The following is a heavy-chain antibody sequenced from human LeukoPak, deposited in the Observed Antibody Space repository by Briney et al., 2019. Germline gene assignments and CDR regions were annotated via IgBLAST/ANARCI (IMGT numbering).Heavy chain of an antibody. CDR2: IYYSGST. D-gene: IGHD2-2*01. Sequence: PSETLSLTCTVSGGSISSSSYYWGWIRQPPGKGLEWIGSIYYSGSTYYNPSLKSRVTISVDTSKNQFSLKLSSVTAADTAVYYCARLSIEVVPASDWFDPWGQGTLVTVS. J-gene: IGHJ5*02. CDR3: ARLSIEVVPASDWFDP. V-gene: IGHV4-39*01. CDR1: GGSISSSSYY.